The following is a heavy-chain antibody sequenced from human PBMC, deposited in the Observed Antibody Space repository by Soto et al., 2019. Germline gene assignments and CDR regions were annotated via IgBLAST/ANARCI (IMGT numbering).Heavy chain of an antibody. D-gene: IGHD4-17*01. Sequence: QVQLVQSGAEVKKPGSSVKVSCKASADTFNSYSLSWLRQAPGQRLEWMGGITPVFGTADYAQSFEDRLTITAADSTSTVYMELSSLRSDDTAVYYCARSLEVTTVTNWFDPWGQGALVTVSS. CDR3: ARSLEVTTVTNWFDP. CDR1: ADTFNSYS. V-gene: IGHV1-69*01. CDR2: ITPVFGTA. J-gene: IGHJ5*02.